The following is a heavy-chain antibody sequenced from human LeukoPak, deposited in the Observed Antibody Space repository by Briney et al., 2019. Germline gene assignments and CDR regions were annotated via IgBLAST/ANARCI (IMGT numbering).Heavy chain of an antibody. V-gene: IGHV1-8*01. J-gene: IGHJ4*02. D-gene: IGHD2-2*01. CDR3: ARDQWRYQLLYFDY. Sequence: GASVKVSCKASGYTFTSYDINWVRQATGQGLEWMGWMNPNSGNTGYAQKFQGRVTMTRNTSISTAYMELSSLRSEDTAVYYCARDQWRYQLLYFDYWGQGTLVTVSS. CDR2: MNPNSGNT. CDR1: GYTFTSYD.